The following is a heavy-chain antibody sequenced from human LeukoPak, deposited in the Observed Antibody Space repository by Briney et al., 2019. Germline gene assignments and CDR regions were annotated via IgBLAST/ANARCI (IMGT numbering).Heavy chain of an antibody. CDR1: GGSISSSTW. Sequence: PSETLSLTCAVSGGSISSSTWWSWVRQPPGKGLEWIGEIYHSGSTNYNPSLKSRVTISIDKSKSQFSLKLSSVTAADTAVYYCARYCSGTSCTTNHFDYWGQGTLVTVSS. J-gene: IGHJ4*02. D-gene: IGHD2-2*01. CDR2: IYHSGST. CDR3: ARYCSGTSCTTNHFDY. V-gene: IGHV4-4*02.